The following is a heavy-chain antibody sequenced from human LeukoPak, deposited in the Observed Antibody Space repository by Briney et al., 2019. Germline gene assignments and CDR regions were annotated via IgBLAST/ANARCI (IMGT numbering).Heavy chain of an antibody. CDR3: ARGLAAAGQYYFDY. V-gene: IGHV4-34*01. Sequence: LSETLSLTCAVYGGSFSGYYWSWIRQPPGKGLEWIGEINHSGSTNYNPSLKSRVTISVDTSKNQFSLKLSSVTAADTAVYYCARGLAAAGQYYFDYWGQGTLVTVSS. CDR1: GGSFSGYY. CDR2: INHSGST. J-gene: IGHJ4*02. D-gene: IGHD6-13*01.